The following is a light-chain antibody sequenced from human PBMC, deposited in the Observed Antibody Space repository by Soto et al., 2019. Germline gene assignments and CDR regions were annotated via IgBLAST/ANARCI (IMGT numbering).Light chain of an antibody. CDR3: QQYGNSPRT. Sequence: EIVLTQSPGTLSLSPGERATLSCRASQSVSSSFLAWHQQKPGQAPRLLIYGASSRATGIPDRFSGSGSGTDFTLTISRLEPEDFAVYYCQQYGNSPRTFGPGTKVEIK. V-gene: IGKV3-20*01. J-gene: IGKJ1*01. CDR1: QSVSSSF. CDR2: GAS.